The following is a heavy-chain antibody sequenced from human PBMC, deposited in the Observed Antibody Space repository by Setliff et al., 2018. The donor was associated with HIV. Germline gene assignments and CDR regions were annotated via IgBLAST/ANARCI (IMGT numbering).Heavy chain of an antibody. Sequence: GGSLRLSCVASGVTVRANYMAWVRQAPGKGLEWVSLISNGGSTYYADSVKGRFTISRDSSKSMLYLQMNSLRVEDTAIYYCAKPLLVAGNDYWGQGTLVTVSS. J-gene: IGHJ4*02. D-gene: IGHD2-8*02. V-gene: IGHV3-53*01. CDR3: AKPLLVAGNDY. CDR2: ISNGGST. CDR1: GVTVRANY.